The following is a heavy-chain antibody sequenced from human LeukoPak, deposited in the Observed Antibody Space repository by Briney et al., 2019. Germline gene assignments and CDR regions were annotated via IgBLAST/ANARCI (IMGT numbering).Heavy chain of an antibody. CDR1: GGSISSGGYY. CDR2: IYHSGST. V-gene: IGHV4-30-2*01. Sequence: SETLSLTCTVSGGSISSGGYYWSWIRQPPGKGLEWIGYIYHSGSTYYNPSLKSRVTISVDTSKSQFSLKLSSVTAADTAVYYCARETAGGGPFDYWGQGTLATVSS. J-gene: IGHJ4*02. D-gene: IGHD3-10*01. CDR3: ARETAGGGPFDY.